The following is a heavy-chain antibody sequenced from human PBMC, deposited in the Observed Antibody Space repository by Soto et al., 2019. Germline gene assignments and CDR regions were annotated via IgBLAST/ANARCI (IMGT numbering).Heavy chain of an antibody. Sequence: ESLKISFKGSAYSFTSYWLGWVRQIPGKGLEWMGIIYVGDSDTRYSPSFQGQVTISADKSISTAYLQWSSLKASDTAMYYCARGEYYYDSGGYYFNYWGQGTLVTVSS. J-gene: IGHJ4*02. CDR1: AYSFTSYW. CDR3: ARGEYYYDSGGYYFNY. CDR2: IYVGDSDT. V-gene: IGHV5-51*01. D-gene: IGHD3-22*01.